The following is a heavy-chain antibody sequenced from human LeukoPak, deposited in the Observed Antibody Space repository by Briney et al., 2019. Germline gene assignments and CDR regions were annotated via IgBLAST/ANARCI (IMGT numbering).Heavy chain of an antibody. CDR2: ISSSSSYI. D-gene: IGHD4-17*01. V-gene: IGHV3-21*01. CDR1: GFTFSSYS. CDR3: ARGSDGDYAGY. J-gene: IGHJ4*02. Sequence: GGSLRLSCAASGFTFSSYSMNWVRQAPGKGLEWVSSISSSSSYIYYADSVKGRFTISRDNAKNSLYLQMNSLGAEDTAVYYCARGSDGDYAGYWGQGTLVTVSS.